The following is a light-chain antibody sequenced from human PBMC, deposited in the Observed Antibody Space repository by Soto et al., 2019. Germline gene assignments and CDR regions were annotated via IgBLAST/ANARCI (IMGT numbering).Light chain of an antibody. CDR3: QQLNDWPRT. CDR1: QDISDV. J-gene: IGKJ5*01. CDR2: DAS. V-gene: IGKV1-33*01. Sequence: DIRFTQSPSTLSSSVGDRVTITCQASQDISDVLNWYQQQPGKAPKVLIYDASKLQTGVPSRFSGRGSGKDFTFTISSLEPEDCGAYYCQQLNDWPRTFGQGTRLE.